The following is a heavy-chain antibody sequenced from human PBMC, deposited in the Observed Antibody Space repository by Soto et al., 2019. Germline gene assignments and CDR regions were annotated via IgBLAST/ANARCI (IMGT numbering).Heavy chain of an antibody. CDR2: ISTFNGNA. CDR1: GYTFTSHG. CDR3: ARLLTERAPLRGDAFDL. J-gene: IGHJ3*01. Sequence: QVQLVQSGGEVKRPGASLKVSCKTSGYTFTSHGIPWARQAPGQGLEWMGWISTFNGNADYAQNFQGRVTMTTDTLTRTVYTEVKNMRSNDPAVYYCARLLTERAPLRGDAFDLWGQGTRVTVSS. D-gene: IGHD3-9*01. V-gene: IGHV1-18*01.